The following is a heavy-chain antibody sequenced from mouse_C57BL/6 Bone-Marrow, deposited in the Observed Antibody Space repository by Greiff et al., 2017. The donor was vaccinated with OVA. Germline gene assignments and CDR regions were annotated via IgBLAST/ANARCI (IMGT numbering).Heavy chain of an antibody. Sequence: EVKLVESGGGLVQPKGSLKLSCAASGFSFNTYAMNWVRQAPGKGLEWVARIRSKSNNYATYYADSVKDRFTISRDDSESMLYLQMNNLKTEDTAMYYCWRQDYGSSDYWYFDVWGTGTTVTVSS. D-gene: IGHD1-1*01. CDR1: GFSFNTYA. V-gene: IGHV10-1*01. J-gene: IGHJ1*03. CDR2: IRSKSNNYAT. CDR3: WRQDYGSSDYWYFDV.